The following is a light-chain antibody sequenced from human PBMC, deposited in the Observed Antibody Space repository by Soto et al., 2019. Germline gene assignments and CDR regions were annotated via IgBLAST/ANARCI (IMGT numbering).Light chain of an antibody. CDR2: EVS. Sequence: SALAQPASVSGSPGQSITISCTGTSSDVGAYDSVSWYQQHPGKAPKLLIYEVSNRPSGVSNRFSGSKSGSTASLTISGIQAEEEADYYCNSYTRTTTLEVFGGGTKVTVL. CDR3: NSYTRTTTLEV. J-gene: IGLJ3*02. CDR1: SSDVGAYDS. V-gene: IGLV2-14*01.